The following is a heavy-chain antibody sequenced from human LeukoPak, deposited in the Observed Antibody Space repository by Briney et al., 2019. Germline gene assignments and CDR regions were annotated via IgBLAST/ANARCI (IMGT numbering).Heavy chain of an antibody. CDR2: ISKNGGTI. V-gene: IGHV3-48*03. CDR3: ARDFGIVDNRFGY. J-gene: IGHJ4*02. CDR1: GFPFSSFE. Sequence: PGGSLRLSCAASGFPFSSFEMNWVRQAPGQGLEWISYISKNGGTIYYADSVKGRFTISRDNAKNSVYLQMNSLRVEDTAVYYCARDFGIVDNRFGYWGQGALVTVSS. D-gene: IGHD5-12*01.